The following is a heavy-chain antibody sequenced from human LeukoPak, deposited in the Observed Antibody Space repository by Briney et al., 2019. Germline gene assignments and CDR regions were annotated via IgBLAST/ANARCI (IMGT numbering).Heavy chain of an antibody. CDR2: SRNKAKSYTT. Sequence: GSLRLSCVVSGFTFSDHFLDWVRQAPGKGLEWVGRSRNKAKSYTTEYAASVKGRFTISRDDSKNSLYLQMNSLKTEDTAVYYCVRVGSVAGSDYLDYWGQGTLVTVSS. J-gene: IGHJ4*02. CDR1: GFTFSDHF. CDR3: VRVGSVAGSDYLDY. D-gene: IGHD6-19*01. V-gene: IGHV3-72*01.